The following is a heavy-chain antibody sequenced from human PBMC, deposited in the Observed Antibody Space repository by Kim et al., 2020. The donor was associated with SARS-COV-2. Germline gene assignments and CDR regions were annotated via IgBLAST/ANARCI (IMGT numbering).Heavy chain of an antibody. CDR3: AKAGLRYSSGWYYFDY. D-gene: IGHD6-19*01. V-gene: IGHV3-23*01. CDR2: ISGSGGRT. Sequence: GGSLRLSCAASGFTFSSYAMSWVRQAPGKGLEWVSAISGSGGRTYYADSVKGRFTISRDNSKNTLYLQMNSLRAEDTAVYYCAKAGLRYSSGWYYFDYWGQGTLVTVSS. CDR1: GFTFSSYA. J-gene: IGHJ4*02.